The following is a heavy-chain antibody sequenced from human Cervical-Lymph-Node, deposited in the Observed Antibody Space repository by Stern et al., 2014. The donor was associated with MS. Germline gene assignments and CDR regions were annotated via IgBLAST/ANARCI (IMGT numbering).Heavy chain of an antibody. J-gene: IGHJ3*02. D-gene: IGHD2-21*02. Sequence: MQLVQSGVEVKKPGESLKISCKGSGYNFTTYWIGWVRQMPGKGLEWMGIIYPGDSDIRYSPSFQGQVTISADKPIRTAYMQGNSLKASDTAMYYCARLVMTGAFDIWGKGTMVTASS. CDR3: ARLVMTGAFDI. V-gene: IGHV5-51*04. CDR1: GYNFTTYW. CDR2: IYPGDSDI.